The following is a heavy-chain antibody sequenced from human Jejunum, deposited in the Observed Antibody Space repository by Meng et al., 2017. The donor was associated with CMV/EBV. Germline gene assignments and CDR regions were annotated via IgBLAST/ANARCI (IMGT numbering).Heavy chain of an antibody. D-gene: IGHD1-26*01. V-gene: IGHV5-51*01. CDR1: GDSFTNYW. Sequence: CKGSGDSFTNYWIGWVRQMPGKGLEWMGIIYPGDSDTRYSPSFEGQVTISVDESISTAYVQWSSLKASDTAMYYCARVRVGGTYQFDYWGQGTLVTVSS. CDR2: IYPGDSDT. J-gene: IGHJ4*02. CDR3: ARVRVGGTYQFDY.